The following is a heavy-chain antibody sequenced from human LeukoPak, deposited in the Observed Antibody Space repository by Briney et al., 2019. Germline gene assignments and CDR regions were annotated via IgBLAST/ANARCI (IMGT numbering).Heavy chain of an antibody. CDR1: GFTFSSYA. Sequence: AGGSLRLSCAASGFTFSSYAMSWVRQAPGKGLEWVSAISGSGGSTYYADSVKGRFTISRDNAKNSLYLQMNSLRAEDTAVYYCARDMDYDFWSGYYPTFDYWGQGTLVTVSS. CDR3: ARDMDYDFWSGYYPTFDY. CDR2: ISGSGGST. V-gene: IGHV3-23*01. D-gene: IGHD3-3*01. J-gene: IGHJ4*02.